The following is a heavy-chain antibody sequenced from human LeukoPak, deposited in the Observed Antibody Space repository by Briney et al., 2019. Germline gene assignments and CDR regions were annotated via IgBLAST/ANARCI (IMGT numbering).Heavy chain of an antibody. Sequence: GGFLRLSCAASGFTFSRYTMNWVRQVPGKGLEWVSSISGTSSYRYYAGSVKGRFSISRDDATNSVYLQMNSLRVEDTAVYYCARDASPYDSINWFDPWGQGTLVTVSS. D-gene: IGHD3-3*01. CDR3: ARDASPYDSINWFDP. CDR1: GFTFSRYT. J-gene: IGHJ5*02. V-gene: IGHV3-21*01. CDR2: ISGTSSYR.